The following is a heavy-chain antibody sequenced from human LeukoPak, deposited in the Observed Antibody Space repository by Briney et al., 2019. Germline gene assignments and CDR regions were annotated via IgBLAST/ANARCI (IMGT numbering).Heavy chain of an antibody. J-gene: IGHJ4*02. Sequence: GGSLRLSCAASGFTFSSYWMSWVRQAPGKGQEWVANINQIESERYYVDFVKGRFTISRDNAKNSLYLQMNSLRAEDTAVYYCARAPESFCSGGTCRYYFHSWGQGTLVTVSS. D-gene: IGHD2-15*01. CDR1: GFTFSSYW. CDR3: ARAPESFCSGGTCRYYFHS. V-gene: IGHV3-7*03. CDR2: INQIESER.